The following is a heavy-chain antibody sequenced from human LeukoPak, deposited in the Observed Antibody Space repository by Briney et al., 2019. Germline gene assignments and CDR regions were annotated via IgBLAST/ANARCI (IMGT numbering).Heavy chain of an antibody. J-gene: IGHJ5*02. CDR2: INSDGSST. CDR1: GFTFSSYW. V-gene: IGHV3-74*01. Sequence: PGGSLRLSCAASGFTFSSYWMHWVRQAPGKGLVWVSRINSDGSSTSYADSVKGRFTISRDNAKNTLYLQMNSLRAEDTAVYYCARHILADGTFDPWGQGTLVTVSS. D-gene: IGHD6-13*01. CDR3: ARHILADGTFDP.